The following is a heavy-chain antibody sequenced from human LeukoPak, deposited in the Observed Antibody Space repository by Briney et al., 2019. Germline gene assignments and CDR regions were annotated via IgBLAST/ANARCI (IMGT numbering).Heavy chain of an antibody. Sequence: GASVKVSCKASGYTFTGYYMHWVRQAPGQGLEWMGWINPNSGGTNYAQKFQGRVTMTRDTSISTAYMELSSLRSEDTAVYYCARVYNDFWSGYYTAAFDIWGQGTMVTVSS. CDR1: GYTFTGYY. J-gene: IGHJ3*02. V-gene: IGHV1-2*02. D-gene: IGHD3-3*01. CDR2: INPNSGGT. CDR3: ARVYNDFWSGYYTAAFDI.